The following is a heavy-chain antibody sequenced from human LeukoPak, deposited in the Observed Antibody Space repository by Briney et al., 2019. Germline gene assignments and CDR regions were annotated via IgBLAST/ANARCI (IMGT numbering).Heavy chain of an antibody. CDR1: RFTFSSYG. CDR2: IRYDGSKK. V-gene: IGHV3-30*02. CDR3: ARDPLRDYDILTGAPYGWFDP. Sequence: GGSLRLSCAASRFTFSSYGMHWVRQAPGKGLERVTFIRYDGSKKYYADSVKGRFTISRDNSKNTLYLQMNSLRAEDTAVYYCARDPLRDYDILTGAPYGWFDPWGQGTLVTVSS. D-gene: IGHD3-9*01. J-gene: IGHJ5*02.